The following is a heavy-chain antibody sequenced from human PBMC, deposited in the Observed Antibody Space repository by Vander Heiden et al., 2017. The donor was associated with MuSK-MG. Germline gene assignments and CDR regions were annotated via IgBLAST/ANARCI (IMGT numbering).Heavy chain of an antibody. Sequence: QVQLVQSGAEVKKPGSSVKVSCKTSGGTFSNYAIGWVRKAPGKGFEWMGGIIPIFGTANYAQKFQGRVTITADESTSTAYIELSSLRSEDTAVYYCARGAPYTMVTGGYFDYWGQGTLVTVSS. CDR2: IIPIFGTA. CDR3: ARGAPYTMVTGGYFDY. D-gene: IGHD2-15*01. J-gene: IGHJ4*02. CDR1: GGTFSNYA. V-gene: IGHV1-69*12.